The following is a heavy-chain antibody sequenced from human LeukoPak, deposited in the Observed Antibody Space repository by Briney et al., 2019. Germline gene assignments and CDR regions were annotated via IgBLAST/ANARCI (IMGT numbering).Heavy chain of an antibody. V-gene: IGHV1-24*01. CDR3: ATLLLSKKRYYDFWTSAFDF. J-gene: IGHJ3*01. D-gene: IGHD3-3*01. CDR1: EYRLTELS. CDR2: FDPEDVDI. Sequence: GASVKVSCKVSEYRLTELSMHWVRLAPGKGLEWMGGFDPEDVDIIYAQKFEGGVTMAEDTSTDTAYLELSSLRSEDTAVYYCATLLLSKKRYYDFWTSAFDFWGQGTMVTVSS.